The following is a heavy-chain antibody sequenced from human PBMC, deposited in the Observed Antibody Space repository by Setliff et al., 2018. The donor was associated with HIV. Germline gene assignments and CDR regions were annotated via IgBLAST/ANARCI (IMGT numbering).Heavy chain of an antibody. V-gene: IGHV4-31*02. J-gene: IGHJ3*02. CDR3: ATKVYCTNGVCLDAFDI. D-gene: IGHD2-8*01. CDR1: GGSISSGGYY. CDR2: VYSSGST. Sequence: SETLSLTCTVSGGSISSGGYYWNWVRQLPTRGLEWIGCVYSSGSTFYNPSLKSRLTISIDTSKNQFSLKLRSVTDADTAVYYCATKVYCTNGVCLDAFDIWGQGTMVTVSS.